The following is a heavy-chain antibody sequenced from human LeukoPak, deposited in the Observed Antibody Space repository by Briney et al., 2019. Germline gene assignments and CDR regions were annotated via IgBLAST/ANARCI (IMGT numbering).Heavy chain of an antibody. Sequence: GGSLRLSCAASGFTFSSYEMNWVRQAPGKGLEWVSYISSSGSTIYYADSVKGRFTISRDNAKNSLYLQMNSLRAEDRAVYYCARDLALIVPAATAWLAPHRGMDVWGQGTTVTVSS. CDR3: ARDLALIVPAATAWLAPHRGMDV. CDR2: ISSSGSTI. CDR1: GFTFSSYE. J-gene: IGHJ6*02. D-gene: IGHD2-2*01. V-gene: IGHV3-48*03.